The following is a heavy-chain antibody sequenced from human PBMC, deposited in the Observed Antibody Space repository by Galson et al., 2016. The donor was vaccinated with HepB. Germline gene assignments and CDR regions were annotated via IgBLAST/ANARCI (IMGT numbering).Heavy chain of an antibody. D-gene: IGHD3-16*01. J-gene: IGHJ4*02. CDR2: ISSGNQYI. Sequence: SLRLSCVASGFTFSSYTMNWVRQAPGKGLEWVSSISSGNQYIYYSDSVRGRFTISRDNAKKPLYLQMNRLRADDTAAYYCTRGGVFQKEDDYWGQGTLVTVSS. CDR1: GFTFSSYT. CDR3: TRGGVFQKEDDY. V-gene: IGHV3-21*01.